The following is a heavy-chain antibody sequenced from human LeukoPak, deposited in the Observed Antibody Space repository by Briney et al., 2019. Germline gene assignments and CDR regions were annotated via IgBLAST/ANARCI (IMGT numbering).Heavy chain of an antibody. Sequence: ASVKVSCKASGYTFTGYYMHWVRQAPGQGLEWMGWINPNSGGTNYAQKFQGRVTMTRDTSISTAYMELSRLRSDDTAVYYCARDYSSSWYLFSSALQPSDYWGQGTLVTVSS. V-gene: IGHV1-2*02. CDR1: GYTFTGYY. J-gene: IGHJ4*02. CDR2: INPNSGGT. D-gene: IGHD6-13*01. CDR3: ARDYSSSWYLFSSALQPSDY.